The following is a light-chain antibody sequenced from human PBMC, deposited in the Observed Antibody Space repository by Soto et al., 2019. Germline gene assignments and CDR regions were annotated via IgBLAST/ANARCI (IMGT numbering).Light chain of an antibody. V-gene: IGKV3D-15*01. Sequence: IVLTQSPGTLSLSPGERATLSCRAGQSVSSNYLAWYQQKPGQAPRLLIYAASSRATGIPARFSGSGSGTEFTLTISSLQSEDFAVYYCQHYNNWPPWTFGQGTKVDI. J-gene: IGKJ1*01. CDR2: AAS. CDR3: QHYNNWPPWT. CDR1: QSVSSN.